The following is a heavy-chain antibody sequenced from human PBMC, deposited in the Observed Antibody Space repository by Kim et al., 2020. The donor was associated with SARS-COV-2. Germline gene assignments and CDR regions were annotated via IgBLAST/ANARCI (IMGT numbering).Heavy chain of an antibody. CDR2: IWYDGSNK. CDR1: GFTFSSYG. J-gene: IGHJ6*02. CDR3: ARDLLVGATSYGMDV. Sequence: GGSLRLSCAASGFTFSSYGMHWVRQAPGMGLEWVAVIWYDGSNKYYADSVKGRFTISRDNSKNTLYLQMNSLRAEDTAVYYCARDLLVGATSYGMDVWGQGTTVTVSS. D-gene: IGHD1-26*01. V-gene: IGHV3-33*01.